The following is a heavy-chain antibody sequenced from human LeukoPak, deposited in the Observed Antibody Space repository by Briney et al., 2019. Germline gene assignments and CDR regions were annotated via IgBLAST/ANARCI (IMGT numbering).Heavy chain of an antibody. CDR2: INHSGST. CDR3: ARQLAVVPSWFDP. D-gene: IGHD2-2*01. V-gene: IGHV4-34*01. J-gene: IGHJ5*02. Sequence: QPSETLSLTCAVYGGSFSGYYWSWIRQPPGKGLEWIGEINHSGSTNYNPSLKSRVTISVDTSKNQFSLKLSSVTAADTAVYYCARQLAVVPSWFDPWGQGTLVTVSS. CDR1: GGSFSGYY.